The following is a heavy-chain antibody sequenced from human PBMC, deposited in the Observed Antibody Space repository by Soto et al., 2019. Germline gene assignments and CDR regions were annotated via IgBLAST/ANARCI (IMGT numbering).Heavy chain of an antibody. V-gene: IGHV4-30-4*02. CDR1: GDSICSGNKY. Sequence: SETLSLTCTVSGDSICSGNKYGSWIRQAPGKGLEWIGYIFSSGTTYYNPSLKSRLTMSLDTSQNPFSLKLNSVTAVDTAVYFCARVPSPFDFYYAMDVWGQGTTVTVS. CDR3: ARVPSPFDFYYAMDV. J-gene: IGHJ6*02. CDR2: IFSSGTT. D-gene: IGHD3-16*01.